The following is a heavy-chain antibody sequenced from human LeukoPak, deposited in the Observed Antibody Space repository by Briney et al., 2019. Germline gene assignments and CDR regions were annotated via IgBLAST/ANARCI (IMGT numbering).Heavy chain of an antibody. CDR2: INHSGST. Sequence: SETLSLTCTVSGGSISSYYWSWIRQPPGKGLEWIGEINHSGSTNYNPSLKSRVTISVDTSKNQFSLKLSSVTAADTAVYYCARWRILTPYCTNGVCYKGWFDPWGQGTLVTVSS. CDR1: GGSISSYY. V-gene: IGHV4-34*01. CDR3: ARWRILTPYCTNGVCYKGWFDP. D-gene: IGHD2-8*01. J-gene: IGHJ5*02.